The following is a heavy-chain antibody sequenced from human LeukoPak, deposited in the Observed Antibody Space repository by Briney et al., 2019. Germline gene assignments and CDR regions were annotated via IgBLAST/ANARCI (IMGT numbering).Heavy chain of an antibody. Sequence: SETLSLTCTVSGGSISSYYWSWIRQPPGKGLEWIGYIYSSGSTNYNPSLKSRVTISVDTSKNQFSLKLSSVTAADTAVYYCARDRDSSSTLNYFDYWGQGTLVTVSS. CDR3: ARDRDSSSTLNYFDY. CDR1: GGSISSYY. V-gene: IGHV4-59*01. CDR2: IYSSGST. D-gene: IGHD6-6*01. J-gene: IGHJ4*02.